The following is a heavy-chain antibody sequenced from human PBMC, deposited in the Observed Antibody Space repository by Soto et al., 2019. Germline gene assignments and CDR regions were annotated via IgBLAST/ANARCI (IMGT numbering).Heavy chain of an antibody. D-gene: IGHD3-9*01. Sequence: SVKRSCKTAGCTFSSDPSSRRLQTPGQGLEWMGGIIPIFGTANYAQKFQGRVTITADESTSTDYMELSSLRSEDTAVYYCARDGPRDILTGYYLWSDANLYYYYGMAVWGQGTTVPVSS. V-gene: IGHV1-69*13. CDR2: IIPIFGTA. CDR1: GCTFSSDP. J-gene: IGHJ6*02. CDR3: ARDGPRDILTGYYLWSDANLYYYYGMAV.